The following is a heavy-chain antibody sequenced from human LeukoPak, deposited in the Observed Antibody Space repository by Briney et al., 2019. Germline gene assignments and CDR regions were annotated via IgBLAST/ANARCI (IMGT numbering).Heavy chain of an antibody. Sequence: ASVKVSSKASGYTFTGYYMHWVRQAPGQGLEWMGWINPNSGGTNYAQKFQGRVTMTRDTSISTAYMELSRLRSDDTAVYYCASIYGGNYYFDYWGQGTLVTVSS. CDR3: ASIYGGNYYFDY. V-gene: IGHV1-2*02. D-gene: IGHD4-23*01. CDR2: INPNSGGT. J-gene: IGHJ4*02. CDR1: GYTFTGYY.